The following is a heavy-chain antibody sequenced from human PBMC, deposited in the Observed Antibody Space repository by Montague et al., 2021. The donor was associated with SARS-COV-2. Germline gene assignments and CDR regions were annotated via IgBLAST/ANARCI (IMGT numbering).Heavy chain of an antibody. CDR1: GGSISSYY. D-gene: IGHD6-13*01. CDR3: VRVGVSNWYSFFDY. J-gene: IGHJ4*02. CDR2: IFNSGST. Sequence: SETLSLTCTVSGGSISSYYWSWIRQPPGKGLEWIGYIFNSGSTNXNPSLKSRVTISVDTSKNQLSLRLRSVTAADTAAYYCVRVGVSNWYSFFDYWGQGTLVTVSS. V-gene: IGHV4-59*01.